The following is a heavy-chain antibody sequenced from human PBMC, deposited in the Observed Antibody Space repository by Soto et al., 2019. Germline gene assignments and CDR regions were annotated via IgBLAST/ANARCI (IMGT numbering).Heavy chain of an antibody. V-gene: IGHV3-13*01. J-gene: IGHJ4*02. CDR1: GFTFIVFD. D-gene: IGHD6-13*01. Sequence: PVGSLILSCEASGFTFIVFDMHWVRQPTGKGPEWVSSIGTAGDTYDAVSVKGPFTISRDNAKNSLSLQMNSLSAGDMAVSFCEKRQEIGTHCFDSWGQGTQANVSS. CDR2: IGTAGDT. CDR3: EKRQEIGTHCFDS.